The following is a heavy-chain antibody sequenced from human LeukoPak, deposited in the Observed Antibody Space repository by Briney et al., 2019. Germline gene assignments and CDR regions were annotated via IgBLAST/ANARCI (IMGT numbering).Heavy chain of an antibody. Sequence: ASVKVSCKASGGTLSNYAIHWVRQAPGKGLEWMGRIIPIFGTANYAQKFQGRVTITADKSTNTAYMELSSLRSEDTAVYYCATHTDAATGTELWGQGTLVTVSS. D-gene: IGHD1-1*01. CDR1: GGTLSNYA. CDR3: ATHTDAATGTEL. J-gene: IGHJ4*02. V-gene: IGHV1-69*06. CDR2: IIPIFGTA.